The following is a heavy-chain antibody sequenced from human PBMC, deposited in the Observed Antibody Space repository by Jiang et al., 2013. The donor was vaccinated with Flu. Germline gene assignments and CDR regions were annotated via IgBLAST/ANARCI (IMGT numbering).Heavy chain of an antibody. J-gene: IGHJ6*02. CDR2: IYYSGST. CDR3: AREIHAPPEYYYYGMDV. Sequence: LLKPSETLSLTCTVSGGSISSYYWSWIRQPPGKGLEWIGYIYYSGSTNYNPSLKSRVTISVDTSKNQFSLKLSSVTAADTAVYYCAREIHAPPEYYYYGMDVWGQGTTVTVSS. CDR1: GGSISSYY. D-gene: IGHD6-6*01. V-gene: IGHV4-59*01.